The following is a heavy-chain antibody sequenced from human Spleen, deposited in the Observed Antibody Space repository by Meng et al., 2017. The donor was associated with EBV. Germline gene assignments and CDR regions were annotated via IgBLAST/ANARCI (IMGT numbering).Heavy chain of an antibody. V-gene: IGHV4-30-2*01. CDR2: IYESGIT. CDR3: AREDSYGEFDH. CDR1: GGSMSGSRYS. J-gene: IGHJ4*02. D-gene: IGHD5-18*01. Sequence: GSASVTPSQTRSPTCAVSGGSMSGSRYSWGWVRQPPGKGLQWIGYIYESGITHYSLSLQNRVTVSVDTSKNQFSLKLNSVTAADTAVYYCAREDSYGEFDHWGQGALVTVSS.